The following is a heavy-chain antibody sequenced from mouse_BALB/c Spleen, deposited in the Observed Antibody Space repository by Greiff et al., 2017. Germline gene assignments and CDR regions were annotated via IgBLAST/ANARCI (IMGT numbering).Heavy chain of an antibody. J-gene: IGHJ2*01. D-gene: IGHD5-1*01. Sequence: QVQLKQSGPELVKPGASVKISCKASGYAFSSSWMNWVKQRPGQGLEWIGRIYPGDGDTNYNGKFKGKATLTADKSSSTAYMQLSSLTSEDSAVYYCANLRLDYWGQGTTLTVSS. V-gene: IGHV1-82*01. CDR1: GYAFSSSW. CDR3: ANLRLDY. CDR2: IYPGDGDT.